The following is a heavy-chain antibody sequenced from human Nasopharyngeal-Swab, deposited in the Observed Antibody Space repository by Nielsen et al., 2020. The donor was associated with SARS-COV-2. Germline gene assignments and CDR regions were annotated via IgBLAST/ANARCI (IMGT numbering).Heavy chain of an antibody. V-gene: IGHV4-34*01. Sequence: QTHSLTRAVYGGSFSGYYWSWIRQPPGKGLEWIGEINHSGSTNYNPSLKSRVNISVDTSKNQFSLKLSSVNAADTAVYYCARGLLYSSSSPPYYYDYYMDVWGKGTTVTVSS. D-gene: IGHD6-13*01. CDR2: INHSGST. CDR1: GGSFSGYY. CDR3: ARGLLYSSSSPPYYYDYYMDV. J-gene: IGHJ6*03.